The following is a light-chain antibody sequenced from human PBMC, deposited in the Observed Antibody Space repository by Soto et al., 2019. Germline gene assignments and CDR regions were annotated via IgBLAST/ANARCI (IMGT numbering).Light chain of an antibody. J-gene: IGKJ5*01. CDR3: QQYNNWPPIT. V-gene: IGKV3-15*01. CDR1: QSVRNN. CDR2: YAS. Sequence: EIMMTQSPATLSVSPGERATLSCRASQSVRNNLAWYQQKPGQAPRLLIYYASTRATGIPARFSGSGSGTEFTLTISSLQSEYFALYYCQQYNNWPPITFGQGTRLEIK.